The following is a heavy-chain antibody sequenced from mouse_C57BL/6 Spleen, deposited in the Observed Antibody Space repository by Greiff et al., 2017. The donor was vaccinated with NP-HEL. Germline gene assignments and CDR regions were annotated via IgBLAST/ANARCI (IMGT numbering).Heavy chain of an antibody. J-gene: IGHJ2*01. CDR1: GYTFTSYW. CDR2: IHPNRGST. D-gene: IGHD1-1*01. V-gene: IGHV1-64*01. Sequence: QVQLQQPGAELVKPGASVKLSCKASGYTFTSYWMHWVKQRPGQGLEWIGMIHPNRGSTNYNEKFKSKATLTVDKSSSTAYMQLSSLTSEDSAVYYCASLYYSGSSYYFDDWGQGTTLTVSS. CDR3: ASLYYSGSSYYFDD.